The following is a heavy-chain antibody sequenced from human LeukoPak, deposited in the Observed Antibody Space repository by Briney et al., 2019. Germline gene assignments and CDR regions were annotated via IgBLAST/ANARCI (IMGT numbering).Heavy chain of an antibody. CDR1: GYTFTGYY. CDR2: INPNSGGT. J-gene: IGHJ5*02. CDR3: ARDGSGSYGNWFDP. D-gene: IGHD1-26*01. Sequence: ASVKVSCKASGYTFTGYYMHWVRQAPGQGLEWMGWINPNSGGTNYAQKFQGRVTMTRDTSISTAYMELSRLRSDDTAVYYCARDGSGSYGNWFDPWGQGTLVTVSS. V-gene: IGHV1-2*02.